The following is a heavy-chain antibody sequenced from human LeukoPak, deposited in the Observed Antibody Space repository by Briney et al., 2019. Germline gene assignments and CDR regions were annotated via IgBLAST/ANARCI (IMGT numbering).Heavy chain of an antibody. V-gene: IGHV4-34*01. J-gene: IGHJ6*03. D-gene: IGHD1-7*01. CDR3: AGRWNYGRNYYIDV. CDR2: INDSGTI. CDR1: GGSFSNYY. Sequence: PSETLSLTCAVYGGSFSNYYCRWIRQSPGKGLEWIGEINDSGTINYNPSLMSRVTISVDKSKNQFSLKLSSVTAADTAVYYCAGRWNYGRNYYIDVWGKGATVSVSS.